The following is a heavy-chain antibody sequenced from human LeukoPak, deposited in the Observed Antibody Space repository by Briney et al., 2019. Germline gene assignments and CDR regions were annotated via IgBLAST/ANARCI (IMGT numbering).Heavy chain of an antibody. CDR3: ATGGMYSYGFTTIGFDI. Sequence: SVKVSCKASGGSFSSHAITWVRQARGQGLEWMGGIIPIASTINYAQKFQGRVTITADESTSTAYMELTSLRSEDTAVYYCATGGMYSYGFTTIGFDIWGQGTMVTVSS. CDR2: IIPIASTI. CDR1: GGSFSSHA. V-gene: IGHV1-69*01. D-gene: IGHD5-18*01. J-gene: IGHJ3*02.